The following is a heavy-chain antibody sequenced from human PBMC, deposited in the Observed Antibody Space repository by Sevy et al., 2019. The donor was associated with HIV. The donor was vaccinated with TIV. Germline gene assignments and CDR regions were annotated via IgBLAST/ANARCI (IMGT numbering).Heavy chain of an antibody. CDR1: GFTFSNFW. CDR3: SKGSPSTAPFDY. Sequence: GGSLRLSCAASGFTFSNFWMSWVRQAPGKGLEFVANIKQDGSENFYADSVKGRFTISRDNAKNSLFLQMNNLRVEETGGYFWSKGSPSTAPFDYWGQGTLVTVSS. J-gene: IGHJ4*02. V-gene: IGHV3-7*03. CDR2: IKQDGSEN. D-gene: IGHD2-2*01.